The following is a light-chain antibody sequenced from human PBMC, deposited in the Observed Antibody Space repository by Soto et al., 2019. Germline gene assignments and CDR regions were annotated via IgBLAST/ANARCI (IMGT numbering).Light chain of an antibody. CDR2: DAS. CDR1: QSISSW. Sequence: DIQMTQSPATPSASVGDRVTITCRASQSISSWLAWYQQKPGKVPKLLIDDASSLKSGVPSRFSGSGSGTEFTLTISSLQPEDFATYYCQQYNTYPWTFGQGTKVQIK. J-gene: IGKJ1*01. CDR3: QQYNTYPWT. V-gene: IGKV1-5*01.